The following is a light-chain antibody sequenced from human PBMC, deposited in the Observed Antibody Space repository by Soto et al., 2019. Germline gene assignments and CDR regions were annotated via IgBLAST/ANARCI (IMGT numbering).Light chain of an antibody. V-gene: IGKV3-20*01. CDR3: QQHGSSPYT. CDR1: QSLTNNY. CDR2: GAS. J-gene: IGKJ2*01. Sequence: EIVLTQSPGTLSLSPGETATLSCRTSQSLTNNYLAWYQQKPGQAPRLLISGASSRATGIPDRFSGSGSGTDFTLTISRLEPEDFAVYYCQQHGSSPYTFGQGTKLEIK.